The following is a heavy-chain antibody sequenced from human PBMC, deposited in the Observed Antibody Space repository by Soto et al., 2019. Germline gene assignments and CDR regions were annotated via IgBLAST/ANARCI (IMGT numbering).Heavy chain of an antibody. CDR2: INAGNGNT. V-gene: IGHV1-3*01. J-gene: IGHJ6*02. CDR3: AREYCTNGVCYPSGKYYYYGMDV. D-gene: IGHD2-8*01. Sequence: ASVKVSCKASGYTFTSYAMHWVRQAPGQRLEWMGWINAGNGNTKYSQKFQGRVTITRDTSASTAYMELSSLRSEDTAVYYCAREYCTNGVCYPSGKYYYYGMDVWGQGTTVTVSS. CDR1: GYTFTSYA.